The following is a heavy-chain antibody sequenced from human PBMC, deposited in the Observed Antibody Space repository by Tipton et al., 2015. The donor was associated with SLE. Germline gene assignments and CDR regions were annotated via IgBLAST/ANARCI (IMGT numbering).Heavy chain of an antibody. D-gene: IGHD3-10*01. J-gene: IGHJ4*02. CDR3: ARDRIRYYGSGSYADY. CDR1: GGTFSSYT. Sequence: QSGAEVKKPGSSVKVSCKASGGTFSSYTISWVRQAPGQGLEWMGRIIPILGIANYAQKFQGRVTITADKSTSTAYMELSSLRSEDTAVYYCARDRIRYYGSGSYADYWGQGTLVTVSS. CDR2: IIPILGIA. V-gene: IGHV1-69*04.